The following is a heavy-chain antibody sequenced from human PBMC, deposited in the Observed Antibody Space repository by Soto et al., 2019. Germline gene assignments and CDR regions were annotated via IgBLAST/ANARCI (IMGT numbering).Heavy chain of an antibody. Sequence: QAQLVQSGAELKNPGASVKVSCKATGYTFRDYYLHWVRQAPGLGLEWMGWIIPETGDTDYATKFQGRVTLTTDRSLDTAYMEISGLTLDDTAMYYCARSGDTSNRPAWIDPWGQGALVTVSS. V-gene: IGHV1-2*02. D-gene: IGHD2-2*01. CDR2: IIPETGDT. J-gene: IGHJ5*02. CDR1: GYTFRDYY. CDR3: ARSGDTSNRPAWIDP.